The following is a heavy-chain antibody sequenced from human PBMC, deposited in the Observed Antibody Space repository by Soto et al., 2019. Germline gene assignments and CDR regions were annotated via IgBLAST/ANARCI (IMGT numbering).Heavy chain of an antibody. J-gene: IGHJ6*02. CDR2: MYNTGST. Sequence: QVQLQESGPGLVKPSETLSLTCTVSGGSISSYYWSWIRQPPGKGLEWIGYMYNTGSTIYNPSLKSRVTISVDTSKNQFSLKLNSVTAADTAVYYCARDLWGYCGTDCYPLDVWVQGTTVTVSS. V-gene: IGHV4-59*01. D-gene: IGHD2-21*02. CDR1: GGSISSYY. CDR3: ARDLWGYCGTDCYPLDV.